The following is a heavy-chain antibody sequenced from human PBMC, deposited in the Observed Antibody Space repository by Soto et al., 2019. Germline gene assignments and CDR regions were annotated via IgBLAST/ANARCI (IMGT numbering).Heavy chain of an antibody. CDR1: GGTFSSYT. V-gene: IGHV1-69*02. CDR2: IIPILGIA. J-gene: IGHJ6*02. CDR3: ARNPYSEQPEGHGMDA. D-gene: IGHD4-4*01. Sequence: QVQLVQSGAEVKKPGSSVKVSCKASGGTFSSYTISWVRQAPGQGLEWMGRIIPILGIANYAQKFQSRVTTTXXKXRXXAYMELSSLRSEDTAVYYCARNPYSEQPEGHGMDAWGQGTTVTVSS.